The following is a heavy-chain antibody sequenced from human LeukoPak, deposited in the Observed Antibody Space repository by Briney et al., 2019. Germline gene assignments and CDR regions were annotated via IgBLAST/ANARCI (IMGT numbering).Heavy chain of an antibody. J-gene: IGHJ6*02. CDR1: GFTFSSYS. Sequence: GGSLRLSCAASGFTFSSYSMNWVRQAPGKGLEWVSYISSSSSTIYYADSVKGRFTISRDNAKNSLYLQMNSLRAGDTAVYYCARAGGGLLWFGELFGMDVWGQGTTVTVSS. CDR2: ISSSSSTI. CDR3: ARAGGGLLWFGELFGMDV. D-gene: IGHD3-10*01. V-gene: IGHV3-48*04.